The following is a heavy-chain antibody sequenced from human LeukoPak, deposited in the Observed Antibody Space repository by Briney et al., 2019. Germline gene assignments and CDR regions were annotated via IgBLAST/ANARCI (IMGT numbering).Heavy chain of an antibody. Sequence: PSQTLSLTCAVSGGSISSGGYSWSWIRQPPGKGLEWIGYIYHSGSTYYNPSLKSRVTISVDRSKNQFSLKLSSVTAADTAVYYCARAPTSISGRSDAFDIWGQGTMVTVSS. CDR2: IYHSGST. CDR1: GGSISSGGYS. CDR3: ARAPTSISGRSDAFDI. D-gene: IGHD3-3*02. J-gene: IGHJ3*02. V-gene: IGHV4-30-2*01.